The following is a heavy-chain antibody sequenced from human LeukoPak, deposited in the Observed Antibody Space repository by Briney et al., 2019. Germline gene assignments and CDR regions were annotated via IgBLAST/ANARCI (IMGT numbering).Heavy chain of an antibody. Sequence: PSETLSLTCTVSGGSISSYYWSWIRQPPGKGLEWIGYIYYTGSTTYNPSLKSRVTISVDTSKNQFSLKLSSVTAADTAVYYCARQGGYSSPPNLWGQGTLVTVSS. J-gene: IGHJ5*02. D-gene: IGHD6-13*01. CDR2: IYYTGST. V-gene: IGHV4-59*01. CDR3: ARQGGYSSPPNL. CDR1: GGSISSYY.